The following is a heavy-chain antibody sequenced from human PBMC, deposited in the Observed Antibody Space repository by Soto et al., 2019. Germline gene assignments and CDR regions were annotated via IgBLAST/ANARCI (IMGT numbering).Heavy chain of an antibody. CDR2: VSPLFDTA. D-gene: IGHD3-16*01. J-gene: IGHJ6*02. CDR3: ATGGHNDGYNFYHGMDV. V-gene: IGHV1-69*06. Sequence: QVQVVQSGAEVKKPGSSVKVSCKVSGGIFTNNAISWVRQAPGQGLEWLGGVSPLFDTAYYAQIFRGRLRISEDRATTAAYMELSGLTSADTAVYFCATGGHNDGYNFYHGMDVWGQGTTVTVS. CDR1: GGIFTNNA.